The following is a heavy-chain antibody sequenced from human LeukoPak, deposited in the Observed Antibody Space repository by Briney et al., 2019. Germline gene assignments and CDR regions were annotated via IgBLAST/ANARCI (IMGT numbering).Heavy chain of an antibody. D-gene: IGHD2-2*01. J-gene: IGHJ4*02. CDR3: ARLGIGVVPSAMLGDYYFDY. CDR2: IYYSGST. CDR1: GGSISSYY. V-gene: IGHV4-59*08. Sequence: SETLSLTCTVSGGSISSYYWSWIRQPPGKGLEWIGYIYYSGSTKYSPSLKSRVTISVDTSKSQFSLKLTSVTAADTAVYYCARLGIGVVPSAMLGDYYFDYWGQGTLVTVSS.